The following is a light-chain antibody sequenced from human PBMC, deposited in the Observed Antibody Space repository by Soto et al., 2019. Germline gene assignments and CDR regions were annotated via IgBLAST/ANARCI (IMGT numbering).Light chain of an antibody. CDR1: QSFLSSSNNKND. J-gene: IGKJ5*01. V-gene: IGKV4-1*01. CDR3: QQYHSDPIT. CDR2: WAS. Sequence: DIVMTHPQTSLAVSLGERATINCKSSQSFLSSSNNKNDLAWFQQKPGQPPKLLIYWASARQSGVPDRFIGSGSGADFSLTISSLQAEDVAVYYCQQYHSDPITFGQGTGPE.